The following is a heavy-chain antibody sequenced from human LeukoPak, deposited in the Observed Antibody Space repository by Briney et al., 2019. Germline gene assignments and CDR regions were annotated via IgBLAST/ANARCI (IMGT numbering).Heavy chain of an antibody. Sequence: GGSLRLSCAASGFTFSSYAMHWVRQAPGKGLEWVAVISYDGSNKYYADSVKGRFTISRDNSKNTLYLQMNSLRAEDTAVYYCARERAISFDYWGQGTLVTVSS. V-gene: IGHV3-30*04. CDR3: ARERAISFDY. CDR2: ISYDGSNK. D-gene: IGHD3-3*01. J-gene: IGHJ4*02. CDR1: GFTFSSYA.